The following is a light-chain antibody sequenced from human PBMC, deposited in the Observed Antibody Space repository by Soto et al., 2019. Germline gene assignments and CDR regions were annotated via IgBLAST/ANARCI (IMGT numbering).Light chain of an antibody. CDR1: QSISSW. J-gene: IGKJ1*01. CDR2: KAS. CDR3: QQYNSYWT. Sequence: DIQMAQSPCALSASFAYGFTITCRASQSISSWLAWYQQKPGKAPKLLIYKASSLESGVPSRFSGSGSGTEFTLTISSLQPDDFATYYCQQYNSYWTFGQGTKVDIK. V-gene: IGKV1-5*03.